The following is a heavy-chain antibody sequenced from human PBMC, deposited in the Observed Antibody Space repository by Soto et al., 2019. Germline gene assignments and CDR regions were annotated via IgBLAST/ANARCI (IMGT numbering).Heavy chain of an antibody. D-gene: IGHD5-18*01. J-gene: IGHJ4*02. Sequence: ASVKVSSKASGYTFTSYYMHWVRQAPGQGLEWMGIINPSGGSTSYAQKFQGRVTMTRDTSTSTVYMELSSLRSEDTAVYYCARGDSDGWDTAIVCDCDYWGKVTLVTFAS. CDR2: INPSGGST. CDR3: ARGDSDGWDTAIVCDCDY. V-gene: IGHV1-46*01. CDR1: GYTFTSYY.